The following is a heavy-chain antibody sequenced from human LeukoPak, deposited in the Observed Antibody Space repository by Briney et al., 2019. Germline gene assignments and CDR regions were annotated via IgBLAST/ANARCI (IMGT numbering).Heavy chain of an antibody. Sequence: GGSLTLSCTASGFPFDEYGMSGPRQAPGRGLVCVSGIKWYGRSTGFGDALKRRFTISRQNANISLYVQLNSQRPGHTFLCYCAGDDAVAALSDYWGQGTLVTVSS. CDR1: GFPFDEYG. D-gene: IGHD2-15*01. CDR2: IKWYGRST. CDR3: AGDDAVAALSDY. V-gene: IGHV3-20*04. J-gene: IGHJ4*02.